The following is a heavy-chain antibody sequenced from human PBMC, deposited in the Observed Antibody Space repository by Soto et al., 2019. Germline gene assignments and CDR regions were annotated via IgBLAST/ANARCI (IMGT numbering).Heavy chain of an antibody. Sequence: EVQLLESGGGSVQPGGSLRLSCAASGFTFSRYAMSWVRQAPGKGLEWVSGISGSGGSTYYVDSVKGRFTISRDNSKNTLYLQMNSLRAEDTAVYYCAKDFGYNYGYDAFDIWGQGTMVTVSS. CDR3: AKDFGYNYGYDAFDI. CDR1: GFTFSRYA. J-gene: IGHJ3*02. D-gene: IGHD5-18*01. CDR2: ISGSGGST. V-gene: IGHV3-23*01.